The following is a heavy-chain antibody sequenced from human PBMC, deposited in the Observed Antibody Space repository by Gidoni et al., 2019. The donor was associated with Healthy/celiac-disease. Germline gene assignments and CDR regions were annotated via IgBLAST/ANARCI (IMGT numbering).Heavy chain of an antibody. Sequence: QLQLQESGPGLVKPSETLSLTCTVSGGSISSRSYYWGWIRQPPGKGLEWIGSIYYSGSTYYNPSLKSRVTISVDTSKNQFSLKLSSVTAADTAGYYCARSGIAVAGAHFDYWGQGTLVTVSS. D-gene: IGHD6-19*01. CDR2: IYYSGST. J-gene: IGHJ4*02. V-gene: IGHV4-39*07. CDR3: ARSGIAVAGAHFDY. CDR1: GGSISSRSYY.